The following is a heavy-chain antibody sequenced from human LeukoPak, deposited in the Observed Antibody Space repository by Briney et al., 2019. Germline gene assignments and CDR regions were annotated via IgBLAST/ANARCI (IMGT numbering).Heavy chain of an antibody. CDR2: IDDDGSGA. Sequence: GGSLRLSCAASGFTFSAYWMHWVRQAPGMGLVWVSRIDDDGSGASYADSVKGRFTISRDNAKNTLYLQMNSLRAEDTAVYYCARIGPSRSGSYFFLDPWGQGTLVTVSS. J-gene: IGHJ5*02. CDR3: ARIGPSRSGSYFFLDP. V-gene: IGHV3-74*01. D-gene: IGHD3-10*01. CDR1: GFTFSAYW.